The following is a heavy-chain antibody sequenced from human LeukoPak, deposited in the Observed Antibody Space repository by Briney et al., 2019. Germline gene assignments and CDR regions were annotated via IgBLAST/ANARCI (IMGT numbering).Heavy chain of an antibody. V-gene: IGHV1-3*01. D-gene: IGHD4-17*01. CDR2: INAGNGDT. Sequence: GASVKVSCKASGYTFSSYAMHWVRQAPGQRPEWMGWINAGNGDTKSSQNFQGRVSITRDTSASTAYMELSSLRSEDTAVYYCAGFSGDYVESVSYYYYYGMDVWGQGTTVTVSS. CDR1: GYTFSSYA. J-gene: IGHJ6*02. CDR3: AGFSGDYVESVSYYYYYGMDV.